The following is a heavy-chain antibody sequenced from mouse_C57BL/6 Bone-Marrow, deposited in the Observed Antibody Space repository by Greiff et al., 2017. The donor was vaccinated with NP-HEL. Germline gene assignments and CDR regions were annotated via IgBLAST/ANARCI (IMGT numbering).Heavy chain of an antibody. D-gene: IGHD1-1*01. Sequence: VQLQQSGAELARPGASVTLSCKSSGYTFTSYGISWVKQRTGQGLESIGEIYPRSGNTYYNEKFKGKATLTADKSSSTAYMELRSLTSEDSAVYFCARYYGSSYFDYWGQGTTLTVSS. J-gene: IGHJ2*01. CDR2: IYPRSGNT. CDR1: GYTFTSYG. CDR3: ARYYGSSYFDY. V-gene: IGHV1-81*01.